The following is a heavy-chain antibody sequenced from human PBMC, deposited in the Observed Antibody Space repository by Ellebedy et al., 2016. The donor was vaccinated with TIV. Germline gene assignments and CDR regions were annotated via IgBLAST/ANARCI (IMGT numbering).Heavy chain of an antibody. CDR3: ARAGSYRFDY. J-gene: IGHJ4*02. CDR2: IVGSGGGI. D-gene: IGHD1-26*01. Sequence: PGGSLRLSCVASGVTYSRYAMSWVRQAPGKGLEWISGIVGSGGGIWYAESAKGRFTISRDNAKNTLYLQMNSLRVEDTAVYFCARAGSYRFDYWGQGNLVTVSS. V-gene: IGHV3-23*01. CDR1: GVTYSRYA.